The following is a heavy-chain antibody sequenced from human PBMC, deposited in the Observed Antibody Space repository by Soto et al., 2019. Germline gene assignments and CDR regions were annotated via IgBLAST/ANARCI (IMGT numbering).Heavy chain of an antibody. V-gene: IGHV1-3*01. CDR2: INAGNGNT. D-gene: IGHD6-13*01. J-gene: IGHJ4*02. CDR3: ASASGWFLTAY. Sequence: QVQLVQSGAEVKKPGASVKVSCKASGYTFTSYAMHWVRQAPGQRLEWMGWINAGNGNTKYSQKFQGRVTITRDTSVSKAYMELRSLRSEYTAVYFCASASGWFLTAYWGQGTLVTVSS. CDR1: GYTFTSYA.